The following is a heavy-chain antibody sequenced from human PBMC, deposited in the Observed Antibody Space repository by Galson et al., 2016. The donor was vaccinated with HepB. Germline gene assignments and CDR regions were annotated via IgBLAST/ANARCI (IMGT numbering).Heavy chain of an antibody. Sequence: QSGAEVKNPGESLRISCKGSGSSFTNYWISWVRQMPGKGLEWMGRIDPSDSYINYSPSFQGHVIISADKSISTAYLQWSSLKASDTAMYYCAKHYADAFDIWGQGTLVTVSS. CDR3: AKHYADAFDI. CDR1: GSSFTNYW. J-gene: IGHJ3*02. V-gene: IGHV5-10-1*01. CDR2: IDPSDSYI. D-gene: IGHD3-16*01.